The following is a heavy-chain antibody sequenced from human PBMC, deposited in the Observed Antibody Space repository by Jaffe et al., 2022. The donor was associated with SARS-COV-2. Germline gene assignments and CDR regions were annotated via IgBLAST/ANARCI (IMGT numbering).Heavy chain of an antibody. CDR2: INSGGSST. Sequence: EVQLVESGGGLVQPGGSLRLSCAASGFTFSNHWMHWVRQAPGKGLVWVSRINSGGSSTNYADSVKGRFTISRDNAKNTLYLQMNSLRAEDTAVYYCARGYYYDSGTDYWGQGTLVTVSS. CDR1: GFTFSNHW. CDR3: ARGYYYDSGTDY. D-gene: IGHD3-10*01. V-gene: IGHV3-74*01. J-gene: IGHJ4*02.